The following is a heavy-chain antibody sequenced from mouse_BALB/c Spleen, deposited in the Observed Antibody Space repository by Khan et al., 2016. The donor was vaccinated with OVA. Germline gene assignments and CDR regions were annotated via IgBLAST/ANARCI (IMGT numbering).Heavy chain of an antibody. CDR2: IWSGGST. D-gene: IGHD1-1*01. CDR1: GFSLTSYG. CDR3: ARKFYYYGSRNAMDY. J-gene: IGHJ4*01. V-gene: IGHV2-2*02. Sequence: QVQLKQSGPGLVQPSQSLSITCTVSGFSLTSYGVHWVRQSPGKGLEWLGVIWSGGSTDYNAAFISRLSISKDNSKSQVFFKMNSLQANDTAIYYCARKFYYYGSRNAMDYWGQGTSVTGSS.